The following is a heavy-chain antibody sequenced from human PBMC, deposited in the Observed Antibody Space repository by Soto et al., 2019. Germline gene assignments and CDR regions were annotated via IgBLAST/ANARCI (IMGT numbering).Heavy chain of an antibody. J-gene: IGHJ4*02. D-gene: IGHD6-6*01. CDR1: GGSISSGGYS. V-gene: IGHV4-30-2*01. CDR2: ISHSGRT. CDR3: ARGGLDSRSSGGPYVGSFDY. Sequence: SETLSLTCAVSGGSISSGGYSWSWTRQPPGKGLERIGYISHSGRTYYNPSLKSRVTISVDRSKNQFSLKLSSVTAADTAVYYCARGGLDSRSSGGPYVGSFDYWGQGTLVTVSS.